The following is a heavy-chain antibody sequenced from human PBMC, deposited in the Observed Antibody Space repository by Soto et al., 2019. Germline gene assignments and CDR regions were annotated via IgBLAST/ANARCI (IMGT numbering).Heavy chain of an antibody. CDR3: AKGKIVGATHFDY. Sequence: QVQLVESGGGVVQPGRSLRLSCAASGFTFSSYGMHWVRQAPGKGLEWVAVISYDGSNKYYADSVKGRFTISRDNSKNTLYLQMNSLRAEDTAVYYCAKGKIVGATHFDYWGQGTLVTVSS. D-gene: IGHD1-26*01. V-gene: IGHV3-30*18. CDR1: GFTFSSYG. J-gene: IGHJ4*02. CDR2: ISYDGSNK.